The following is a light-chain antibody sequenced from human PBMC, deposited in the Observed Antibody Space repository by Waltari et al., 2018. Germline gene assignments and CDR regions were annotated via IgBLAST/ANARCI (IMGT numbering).Light chain of an antibody. J-gene: IGKJ4*01. CDR2: ATS. Sequence: DIQMTQSPSSLSASVGDRVTITCRASQSITRFLSWYQQKPGKAPNVLIYATSTLQSGVPSMFSGSGSGTEFTLTISNLQPEDYGVYYCQQSSTTPLTFGGGTKVEIK. CDR1: QSITRF. V-gene: IGKV1-39*01. CDR3: QQSSTTPLT.